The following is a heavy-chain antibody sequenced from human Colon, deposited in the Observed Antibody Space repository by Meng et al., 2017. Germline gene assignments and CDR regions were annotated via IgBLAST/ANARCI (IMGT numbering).Heavy chain of an antibody. CDR2: MFHSGTT. V-gene: IGHV4-61*01. CDR3: ARLIAGWPFYFDY. D-gene: IGHD6-19*01. J-gene: IGHJ4*02. Sequence: QVQLQESGPGLVRPSDALALTCNVSGGSVSSGSHYWSWIRQPPGKGLEWIGYMFHSGTTKYNPSLKSRVSMSVDTTKNQFYLKLTSVTVADTAVFYCARLIAGWPFYFDYWGQGILVTVSS. CDR1: GGSVSSGSHY.